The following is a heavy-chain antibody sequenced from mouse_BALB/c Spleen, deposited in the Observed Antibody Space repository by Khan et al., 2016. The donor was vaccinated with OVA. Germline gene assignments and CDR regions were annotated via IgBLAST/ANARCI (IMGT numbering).Heavy chain of an antibody. CDR1: GYSITSDYA. CDR2: LSYSGNT. D-gene: IGHD1-1*01. J-gene: IGHJ2*01. CDR3: ARIYGGDFDY. V-gene: IGHV3-2*02. Sequence: EVQLQESGPGLVKPSQSLSLTCTVTGYSITSDYAWNWIRQFPGNKLEWMGYLSYSGNTKYNPSLKSRISITRDTSENQFLLQLNSVTIEDTATYYCARIYGGDFDYWGQGTTLTVSS.